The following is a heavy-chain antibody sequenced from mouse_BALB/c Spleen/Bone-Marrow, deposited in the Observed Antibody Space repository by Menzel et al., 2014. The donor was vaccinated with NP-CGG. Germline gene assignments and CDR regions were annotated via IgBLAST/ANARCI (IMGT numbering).Heavy chain of an antibody. J-gene: IGHJ3*01. CDR1: GYAFTNYL. V-gene: IGHV1-54*01. CDR2: INPGSGGT. Sequence: VQLQESGAELVRPGTSVKVSCKASGYAFTNYLIEWVKQRAGQGLEWIGVINPGSGGTNYNEKLKGKTTLTADKSSSTAYMQRSSLTSDDSAVYFCAIIITVVVPPAYWGQGTLVTVSA. CDR3: AIIITVVVPPAY. D-gene: IGHD1-1*01.